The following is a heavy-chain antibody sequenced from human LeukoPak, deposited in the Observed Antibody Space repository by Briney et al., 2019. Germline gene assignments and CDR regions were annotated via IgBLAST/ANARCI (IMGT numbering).Heavy chain of an antibody. J-gene: IGHJ6*02. V-gene: IGHV4-34*01. CDR3: ARGLRYSYPMTHGMDV. Sequence: SETLSLTCAVYGGSFSGYYWSWIRQPPGKGLEWIGEINHSGSTNYNPSLKSRVTISVDTSKNQFSLKLSSVTAADTAVYYCARGLRYSYPMTHGMDVWGQGTTVTVSS. D-gene: IGHD5-18*01. CDR1: GGSFSGYY. CDR2: INHSGST.